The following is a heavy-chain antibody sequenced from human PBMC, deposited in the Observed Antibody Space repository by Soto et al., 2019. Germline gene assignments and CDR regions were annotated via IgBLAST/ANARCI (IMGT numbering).Heavy chain of an antibody. D-gene: IGHD6-19*01. Sequence: ETLSLTCTVSGGSISSYYWSWIRQPPGKGLEWIGYIYYSGSTNYNPSLKSRVTISVDTSKNQFSLKLSSVTAADTAVFYCARGGLYSSGWYESGSFDYWGQGTLVTVSS. CDR1: GGSISSYY. CDR3: ARGGLYSSGWYESGSFDY. CDR2: IYYSGST. V-gene: IGHV4-59*01. J-gene: IGHJ4*02.